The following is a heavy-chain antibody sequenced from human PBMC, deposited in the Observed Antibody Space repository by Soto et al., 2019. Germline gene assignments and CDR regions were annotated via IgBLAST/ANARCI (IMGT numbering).Heavy chain of an antibody. CDR3: ASESGRTRGMYV. V-gene: IGHV1-69*18. Sequence: QVQAVQSGAEVKKPGSSVKVSCKASGGTFSSYVISWVRQAPGQGLEWMGRIIPIFGTANYAQKLQGSVTITADESTSTEYMELSSMRSEDTAVYYCASESGRTRGMYVWGQGNTSTVSS. J-gene: IGHJ6*02. CDR1: GGTFSSYV. D-gene: IGHD2-8*01. CDR2: IIPIFGTA.